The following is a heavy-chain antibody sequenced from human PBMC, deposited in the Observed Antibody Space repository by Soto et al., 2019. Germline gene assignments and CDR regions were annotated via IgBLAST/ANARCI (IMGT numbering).Heavy chain of an antibody. V-gene: IGHV3-33*01. CDR1: GFTFSSYG. D-gene: IGHD3-22*01. J-gene: IGHJ6*02. CDR3: ARGGYDSSGSMDV. Sequence: GGSLRLSCAASGFTFSSYGMHWVRQAPGKGLEWVAVIWYDGSNKYYADSVKGRFTISRDNSKNTLYLQMNSLRAEDTAVYYCARGGYDSSGSMDVWGQGTTVTVSS. CDR2: IWYDGSNK.